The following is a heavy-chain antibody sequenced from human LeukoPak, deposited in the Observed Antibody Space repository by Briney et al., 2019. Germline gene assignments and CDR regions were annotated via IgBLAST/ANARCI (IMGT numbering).Heavy chain of an antibody. Sequence: GGSLRLSCAASGSTFSSYWMSWVRQAPGKGLEWVANIKQDGSEKYYVDSVKGRFTISRDNAKNSLYPQMNSLRAEDTAVYYCARDLTRTQVGTDYWGQGTLVTVSS. CDR2: IKQDGSEK. D-gene: IGHD1-14*01. V-gene: IGHV3-7*01. J-gene: IGHJ4*02. CDR3: ARDLTRTQVGTDY. CDR1: GSTFSSYW.